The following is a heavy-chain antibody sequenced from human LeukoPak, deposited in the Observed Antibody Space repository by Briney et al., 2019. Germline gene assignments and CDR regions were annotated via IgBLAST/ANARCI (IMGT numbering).Heavy chain of an antibody. V-gene: IGHV5-51*01. Sequence: GESLKISCKGSGYSFTSYWIGWVRQMPGKGLEWMGIIYPGDSDTRYSPSFQGQVTISADKSISTAYLQWSSLKASDTAMYYCARRGYSYGYEHYGMDVWGKGTTVTVSS. D-gene: IGHD5-18*01. CDR2: IYPGDSDT. CDR1: GYSFTSYW. CDR3: ARRGYSYGYEHYGMDV. J-gene: IGHJ6*04.